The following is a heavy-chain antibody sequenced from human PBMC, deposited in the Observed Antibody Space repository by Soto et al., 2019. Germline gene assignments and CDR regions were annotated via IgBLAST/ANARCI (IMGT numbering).Heavy chain of an antibody. CDR1: GFTVSSNY. Sequence: EVQLVESGGGLVQPGGSLRLSCAASGFTVSSNYMSWVRQAPGQGLEWVSVIYSGGSTYYADSVKGRFSIARDNSKNKLYLQMNSLRAEDTAVYYCASDGPRITYYYYGMDVWGQGTTVTVSS. CDR3: ASDGPRITYYYYGMDV. V-gene: IGHV3-66*01. D-gene: IGHD1-20*01. J-gene: IGHJ6*02. CDR2: IYSGGST.